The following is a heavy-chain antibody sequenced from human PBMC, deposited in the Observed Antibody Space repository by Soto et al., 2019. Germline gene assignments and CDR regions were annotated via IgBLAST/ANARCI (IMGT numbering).Heavy chain of an antibody. V-gene: IGHV1-18*01. Sequence: QVQLVQSGGEVKKPGASVKVSCQAAGYTFTRFGITWVRQAPGQGLEWMGWGSINNGKTNYAQKFQGRVTMTTDTTTVTADMELRILRSDDTAVYYSARHTDDFQYVRRSDNNGMDVWGQGSTGTVSS. CDR3: ARHTDDFQYVRRSDNNGMDV. J-gene: IGHJ6*01. CDR2: GSINNGKT. CDR1: GYTFTRFG. D-gene: IGHD3-3*01.